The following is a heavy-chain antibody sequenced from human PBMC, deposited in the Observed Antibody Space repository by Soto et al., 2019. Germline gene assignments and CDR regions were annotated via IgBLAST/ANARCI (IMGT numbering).Heavy chain of an antibody. CDR1: GYKFISHS. V-gene: IGHV1-18*01. D-gene: IGHD2-21*01. CDR3: ARAAFCGGARECPDMDD. J-gene: IGHJ6*02. Sequence: QIQLVQSGGEVKKPGASVKVSCNASGYKFISHSITWVRQAPGQGLEWMGRISPYNGNTNYAQKLQGRVTMTTDTSTNTASMEMRGMRSDATAVDYCARAAFCGGARECPDMDDWGQGTPVTVSS. CDR2: ISPYNGNT.